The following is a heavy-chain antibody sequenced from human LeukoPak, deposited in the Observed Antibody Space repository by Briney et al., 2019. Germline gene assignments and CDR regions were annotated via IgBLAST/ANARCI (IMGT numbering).Heavy chain of an antibody. CDR3: ARRRGGSGAYYVDY. D-gene: IGHD3-10*01. CDR2: IYPYDSDT. CDR1: GFTFSSFY. J-gene: IGHJ4*02. Sequence: GESLQISCKGSGFTFSSFYIGWVRQMPGKGLEWMGIIYPYDSDTRYGPSFQGQVTISVGMSVSTAYLQWNSLKASDTAIYYCARRRGGSGAYYVDYWGQGTLVTVSS. V-gene: IGHV5-51*01.